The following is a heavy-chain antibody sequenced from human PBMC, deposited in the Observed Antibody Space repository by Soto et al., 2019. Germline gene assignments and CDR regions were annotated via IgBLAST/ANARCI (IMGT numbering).Heavy chain of an antibody. D-gene: IGHD4-17*01. CDR2: INPSGGST. V-gene: IGHV1-46*01. CDR3: AREMNDYGDNNSFDY. Sequence: ASVKVSCKASGYTFTSYYMHWVRQAPGQGLEWMGIINPSGGSTSYAQKFQGRVTMTRDTSTSTVYMELSSLRSEDTAVYYCAREMNDYGDNNSFDYWGQGTLVTVSS. J-gene: IGHJ4*02. CDR1: GYTFTSYY.